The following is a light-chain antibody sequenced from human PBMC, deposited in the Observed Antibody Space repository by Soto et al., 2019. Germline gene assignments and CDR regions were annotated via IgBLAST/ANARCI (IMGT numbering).Light chain of an antibody. CDR2: AAS. V-gene: IGKV1-39*01. Sequence: DIQMTQSPSSLSASVGDRVTITCRASQNISSYLNWYQQKPEKAPNPLIYAASSLQSGVPSRFSGSGSGTDFTLTRISLQPEDFATYHCQQIYSTPPHTFGQGTKLEI. J-gene: IGKJ2*01. CDR3: QQIYSTPPHT. CDR1: QNISSY.